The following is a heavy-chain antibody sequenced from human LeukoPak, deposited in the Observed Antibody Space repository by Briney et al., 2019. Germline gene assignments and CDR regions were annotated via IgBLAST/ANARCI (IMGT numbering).Heavy chain of an antibody. Sequence: ASVKVSCKASGYTFTGYYMHWVRQAPGQGLEWMGWNNLNNGNTNYAQKLQGRVTMTTDTSTSTAYMELRSLRSDDTAVYYCARDRSRVLLWFGESPRGAFDIWGQGTMVTVSS. D-gene: IGHD3-10*01. V-gene: IGHV1-18*04. CDR3: ARDRSRVLLWFGESPRGAFDI. J-gene: IGHJ3*02. CDR1: GYTFTGYY. CDR2: NNLNNGNT.